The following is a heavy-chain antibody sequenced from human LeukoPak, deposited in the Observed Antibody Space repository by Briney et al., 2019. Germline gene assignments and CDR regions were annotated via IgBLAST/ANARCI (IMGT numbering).Heavy chain of an antibody. V-gene: IGHV3-23*01. J-gene: IGHJ4*02. Sequence: GGSLRLSGAASGFTFSSYAMSWVRQAPGKGLEWVSAISGSGGSTYYADSVKGRFTISRDNSKNTLFLQMNSLRAEDTAVYYCAKHKLTDDYFDYWGQGTLVTVSS. CDR3: AKHKLTDDYFDY. CDR1: GFTFSSYA. D-gene: IGHD3-10*01. CDR2: ISGSGGST.